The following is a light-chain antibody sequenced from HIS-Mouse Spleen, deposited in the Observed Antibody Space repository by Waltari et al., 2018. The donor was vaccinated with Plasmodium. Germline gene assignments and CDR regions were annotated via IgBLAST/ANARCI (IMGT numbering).Light chain of an antibody. CDR3: SSYAGSNNLV. CDR1: SSDVGGDHY. V-gene: IGLV2-8*01. CDR2: EVS. Sequence: QSALTQPPSASGSPGQSVTISCTGTSSDVGGDHYVSWYQQHPGKAPKLMIYEVSQRPSGVPDRFAGSKSGNTASLTGAGLQAEDEADYYCSSYAGSNNLVFGGGTKLTVL. J-gene: IGLJ2*01.